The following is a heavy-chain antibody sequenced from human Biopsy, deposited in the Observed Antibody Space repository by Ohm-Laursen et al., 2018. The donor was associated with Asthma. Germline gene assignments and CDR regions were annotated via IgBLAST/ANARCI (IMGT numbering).Heavy chain of an antibody. Sequence: SVQVSCKISGYILTDLSMHWVRQAPGQGLEWMGGHDHEEGGTVNARRFQGRVTMTEDTSTDTAYMELSSLSSDDTAVYYCASDFPKDYVRYNFQFWGQGTLITVSS. CDR1: GYILTDLS. D-gene: IGHD4-17*01. CDR3: ASDFPKDYVRYNFQF. V-gene: IGHV1-24*01. CDR2: HDHEEGGT. J-gene: IGHJ4*02.